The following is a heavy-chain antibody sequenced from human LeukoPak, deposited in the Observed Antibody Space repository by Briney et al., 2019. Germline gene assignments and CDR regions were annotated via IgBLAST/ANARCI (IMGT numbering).Heavy chain of an antibody. D-gene: IGHD6-19*01. CDR2: ISSSSSTI. Sequence: SGGSLRLSCAASGFTFSSYSMNSVRQAPGKGLEWVSYISSSSSTIYYADSVKGRFTISRDNAKNSLYLQMNSLRAEDTAVYYCARVPIATSRGWPLDYWGQGTLVTVSS. CDR3: ARVPIATSRGWPLDY. V-gene: IGHV3-48*01. J-gene: IGHJ4*02. CDR1: GFTFSSYS.